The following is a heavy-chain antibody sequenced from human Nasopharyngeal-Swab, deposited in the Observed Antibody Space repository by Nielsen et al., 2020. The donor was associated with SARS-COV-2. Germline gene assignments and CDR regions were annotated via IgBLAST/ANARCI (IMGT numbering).Heavy chain of an antibody. D-gene: IGHD2-8*01. CDR2: IYHSGST. V-gene: IGHV4-4*02. J-gene: IGHJ6*02. CDR3: AREELMGEEEEGRDV. Sequence: WIRQPPGKGLEWIGEIYHSGSTNYNPSLKSRVTISVDKSKNQFSLKLSSVTAAETAGEDCAREELMGEEEEGRDVWGQG.